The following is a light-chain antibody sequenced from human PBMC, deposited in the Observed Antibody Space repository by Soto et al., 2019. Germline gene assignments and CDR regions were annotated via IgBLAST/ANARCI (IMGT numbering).Light chain of an antibody. CDR1: QSVSSN. CDR2: GAS. J-gene: IGKJ1*01. CDR3: QQYNNWPQWT. Sequence: EIVMTQSPATLSVSPGERVTLSCRASQSVSSNLAWYQQKPGQAPRLLIYGASTRVTDIPARFSGSGSGTEFTLTISSLQSEDFAVYYCQQYNNWPQWTFGQGTKVEIK. V-gene: IGKV3-15*01.